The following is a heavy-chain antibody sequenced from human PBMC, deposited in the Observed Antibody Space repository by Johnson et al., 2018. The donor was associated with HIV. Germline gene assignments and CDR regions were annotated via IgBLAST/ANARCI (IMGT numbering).Heavy chain of an antibody. D-gene: IGHD4-23*01. CDR3: ARGDWLTVVTSPDAFDV. CDR1: GFTFSSYG. CDR2: ISYDGSNK. V-gene: IGHV3-30*03. Sequence: QVQLVESGGGVVQPGGSLRLSCAASGFTFSSYGMHWVRQAPGTGLEWVAFISYDGSNKHYAHSVKGRYSISRDNTKDTLSLQMNSLRVEDTAVYYCARGDWLTVVTSPDAFDVWGQGTKVTVSS. J-gene: IGHJ3*01.